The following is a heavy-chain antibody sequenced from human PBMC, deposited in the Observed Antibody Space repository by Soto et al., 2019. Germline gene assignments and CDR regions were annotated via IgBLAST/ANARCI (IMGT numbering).Heavy chain of an antibody. V-gene: IGHV4-59*08. D-gene: IGHD4-17*01. J-gene: IGHJ4*02. CDR3: ARASYGEADFDY. CDR2: IYYSGRT. Sequence: QVQLQESGPGLVKPSETLSLTCTVPGASINSYYWSWIRQPPGKGLEWIGYIYYSGRTTYNPSLKSRVTISADTSKNQFSLKLNSVTAADTAVYYCARASYGEADFDYWGQGTLVTVSS. CDR1: GASINSYY.